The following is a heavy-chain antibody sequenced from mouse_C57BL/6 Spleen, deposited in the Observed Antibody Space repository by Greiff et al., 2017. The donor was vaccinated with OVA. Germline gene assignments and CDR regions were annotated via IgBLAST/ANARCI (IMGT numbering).Heavy chain of an antibody. Sequence: EVQRVESGGGLVKPGGSLKLSCAASGFTFSDYGMHWVRQAPEKGLEWVAYISSGSSTIYYADTVKGRFTISRDNAKNTLFLRMTSLRSEDTAMYYCAKALYYFDYWGQGTTLTVSS. CDR2: ISSGSSTI. J-gene: IGHJ2*01. CDR1: GFTFSDYG. V-gene: IGHV5-17*01. CDR3: AKALYYFDY.